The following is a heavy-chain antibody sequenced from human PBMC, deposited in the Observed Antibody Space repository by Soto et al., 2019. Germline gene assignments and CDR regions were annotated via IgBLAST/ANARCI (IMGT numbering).Heavy chain of an antibody. J-gene: IGHJ6*03. CDR1: GGSISSYY. CDR2: IYYSGST. D-gene: IGHD1-7*01. Sequence: SGTLSLTCTVSGGSISSYYWSWIRQPPGKGLEWIGYIYYSGSTNYNPSLKSRVTISVDTSKNQFSLKLSSVTAADTAVYYCARHLTGTTFDYYYMDVWGKGTTVTVSS. CDR3: ARHLTGTTFDYYYMDV. V-gene: IGHV4-59*08.